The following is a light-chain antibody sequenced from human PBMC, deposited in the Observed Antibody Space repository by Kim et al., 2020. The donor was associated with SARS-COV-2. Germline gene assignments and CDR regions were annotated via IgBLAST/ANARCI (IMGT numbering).Light chain of an antibody. CDR1: QSIGNW. J-gene: IGKJ3*01. CDR2: DAS. V-gene: IGKV1-5*01. Sequence: DIQMTQSPSTLSASVGDRVAITCRASQSIGNWLAWYQQKPGKAPKLLICDASSLESGVPSRFSGSGSGTEFTLTISSLQPDDFATYYCQQYKSYSFTFGPGTKVDIK. CDR3: QQYKSYSFT.